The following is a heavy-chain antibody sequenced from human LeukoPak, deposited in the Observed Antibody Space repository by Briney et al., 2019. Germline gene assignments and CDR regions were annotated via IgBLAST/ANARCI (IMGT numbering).Heavy chain of an antibody. D-gene: IGHD3-10*01. CDR1: GGSTSSSNW. CDR2: IYHSGST. J-gene: IGHJ3*02. Sequence: SETLSLTCAVSGGSTSSSNWWSWVRQPPGKGLEWIGEIYHSGSTNYNPSLKSRVTISVDKSKNQFSLKLSSVTAADTAVYYCARDYYYGSGSYSPHAFDIWGQGTMVTVSS. V-gene: IGHV4-4*02. CDR3: ARDYYYGSGSYSPHAFDI.